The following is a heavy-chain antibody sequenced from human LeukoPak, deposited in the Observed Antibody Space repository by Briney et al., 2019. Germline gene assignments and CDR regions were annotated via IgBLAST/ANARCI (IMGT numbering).Heavy chain of an antibody. Sequence: SETLSLTCTVSGGSISSSSYYWSWIRQPPGKGLEWIGEINHSGSTNYNPSLKSRVTISVDTSKNQFSLKLSSVTAADTAVYYCARGXVFXVXXXXFDYWGQGTLVTVS. J-gene: IGHJ4*02. CDR3: ARGXVFXVXXXXFDY. CDR1: GGSISSSSYY. V-gene: IGHV4-39*07. D-gene: IGHD2-21*01. CDR2: INHSGST.